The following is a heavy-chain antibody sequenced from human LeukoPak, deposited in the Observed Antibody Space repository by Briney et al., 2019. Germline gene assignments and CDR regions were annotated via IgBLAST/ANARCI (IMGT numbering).Heavy chain of an antibody. CDR2: IYHSGGT. J-gene: IGHJ4*02. CDR1: GGSISSSNW. D-gene: IGHD3-10*01. Sequence: SGTLSLTCAVSGGSISSSNWWSWVRQPPGKGLEWIGEIYHSGGTNYNPSLKSRVTISVDKSKNQFSLKLSSVTAADTAVYYCARDVSPLWFGELSGYFDYWGQGTLVTVSS. V-gene: IGHV4-4*02. CDR3: ARDVSPLWFGELSGYFDY.